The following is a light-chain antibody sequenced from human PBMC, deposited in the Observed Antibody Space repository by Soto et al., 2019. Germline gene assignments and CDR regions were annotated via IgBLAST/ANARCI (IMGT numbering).Light chain of an antibody. CDR2: DAS. J-gene: IGKJ2*01. V-gene: IGKV3-11*01. Sequence: EIVLTQSPATLSLSPGERATLSCRASQSVSSYLAWYQQKSGQAPRLLIYDASKRATDIPPRFSGSGSGTDFTLTISSLEPEDFAVYYCQQRGTFGQGTKLEIK. CDR3: QQRGT. CDR1: QSVSSY.